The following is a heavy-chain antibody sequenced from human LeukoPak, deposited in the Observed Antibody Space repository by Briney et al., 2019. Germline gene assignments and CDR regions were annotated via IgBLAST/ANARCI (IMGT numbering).Heavy chain of an antibody. CDR2: IYYSGST. D-gene: IGHD3-9*01. CDR1: GGSISSYY. J-gene: IGHJ4*02. V-gene: IGHV4-59*01. CDR3: ARVRYYDILTGYYTVPLIDY. Sequence: SETLSLTCTVSGGSISSYYWSWIRQPPGKGLEWIGYIYYSGSTNYNPSLKSRVTISVDTSKNQFSLKLSSVTAADTAVYYCARVRYYDILTGYYTVPLIDYWGQGTLVTVSS.